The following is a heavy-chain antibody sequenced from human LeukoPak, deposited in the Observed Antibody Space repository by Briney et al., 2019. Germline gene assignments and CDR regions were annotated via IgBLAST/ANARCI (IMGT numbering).Heavy chain of an antibody. V-gene: IGHV4-4*07. J-gene: IGHJ6*03. Sequence: PSETLSLTCTFSGGSISSYYWSWIRQPAGKGLEWIGRIYTSGSTNYNPSLKSRVTMSVDTSKNQFSLKLSSVTAADTAIYYCAREPYYYVSRTYNGWNFYYMDVWGEGTTVTISS. D-gene: IGHD3-10*01. CDR2: IYTSGST. CDR3: AREPYYYVSRTYNGWNFYYMDV. CDR1: GGSISSYY.